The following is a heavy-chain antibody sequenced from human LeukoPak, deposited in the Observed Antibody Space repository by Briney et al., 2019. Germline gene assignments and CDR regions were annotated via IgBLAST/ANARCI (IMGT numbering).Heavy chain of an antibody. D-gene: IGHD6-25*01. CDR2: IFYSGST. CDR1: GGSINSYY. V-gene: IGHV4-59*08. Sequence: SETLSLTCTVSGGSINSYYWSWIRQPPGKGLEWIGYIFYSGSTDYNPSLKSRVTVSVDTSNNQFSLKLSSVTAADTAVYYCARHAGGYTYFDYWGQGILVTVSS. J-gene: IGHJ4*02. CDR3: ARHAGGYTYFDY.